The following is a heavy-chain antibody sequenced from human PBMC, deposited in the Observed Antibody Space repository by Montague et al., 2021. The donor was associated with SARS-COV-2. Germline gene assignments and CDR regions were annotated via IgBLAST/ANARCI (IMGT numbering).Heavy chain of an antibody. Sequence: PALVKPTQTLTPTCAFSGFSLSTSGVGVGWIRQPPGKALEWLALIYWDDDKRYSPSLKSRLTITKDTSKNQVVLTMTNMDPADAATYYCAHRKVLAAAWDYWGRGTLVTVSS. CDR3: AHRKVLAAAWDY. V-gene: IGHV2-5*02. CDR2: IYWDDDK. J-gene: IGHJ4*02. CDR1: GFSLSTSGVG. D-gene: IGHD6-13*01.